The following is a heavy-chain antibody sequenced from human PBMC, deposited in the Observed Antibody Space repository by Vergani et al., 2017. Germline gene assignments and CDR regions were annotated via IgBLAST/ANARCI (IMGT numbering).Heavy chain of an antibody. Sequence: EVQLVESGGGLVQPGRSLRLSCAASGFTFDDYAMHWVRQAPGKGLEWVSGISWNSGSIGYADSVKGRFTISRDNAKNSLYRQMNSLRAEDTALYYCAKAALGYCSSTSCYTIDYWGQGTLVTVSS. CDR1: GFTFDDYA. D-gene: IGHD2-2*02. J-gene: IGHJ4*02. CDR3: AKAALGYCSSTSCYTIDY. CDR2: ISWNSGSI. V-gene: IGHV3-9*01.